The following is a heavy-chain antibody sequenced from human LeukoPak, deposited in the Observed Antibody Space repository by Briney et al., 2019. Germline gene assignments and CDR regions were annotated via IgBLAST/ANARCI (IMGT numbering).Heavy chain of an antibody. Sequence: PGGSLRLSCAGSKFTVSSNYMSWVRQAPGKGLEWVAFITTTGATTSYAGSVKGRFTISRDNARNTLCMQMNSLRDEDTALYYCTIMHGYYDGSGYWVQWGQGTLVTVSS. J-gene: IGHJ4*02. CDR2: ITTTGATT. CDR1: KFTVSSNY. V-gene: IGHV3-53*01. D-gene: IGHD3-22*01. CDR3: TIMHGYYDGSGYWVQ.